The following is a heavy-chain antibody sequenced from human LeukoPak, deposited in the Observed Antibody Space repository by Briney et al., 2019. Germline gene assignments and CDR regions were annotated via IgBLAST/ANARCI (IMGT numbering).Heavy chain of an antibody. CDR1: GFTFSSYD. CDR2: IGTAGDT. D-gene: IGHD1-26*01. Sequence: GGSLRLSCAASGFTFSSYDFHWARQPTGKGLEWASAIGTAGDTYYPGSVKGRFTMSRENAKNSLYLQMNSLRAGDTAVYYCARLREAAFDIWGQGTMVTVSS. CDR3: ARLREAAFDI. V-gene: IGHV3-13*04. J-gene: IGHJ3*02.